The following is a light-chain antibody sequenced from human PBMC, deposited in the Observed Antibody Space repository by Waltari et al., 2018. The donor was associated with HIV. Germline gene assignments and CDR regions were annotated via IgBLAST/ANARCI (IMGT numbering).Light chain of an antibody. V-gene: IGKV3-20*01. CDR2: GAS. J-gene: IGKJ2*01. CDR3: QQYGSSPGT. Sequence: EIVLTQSPGTLSLSPGEGATLSCRASQSFTSTYLAWYQQNPGHPPRLLICGASSRATGSPDRFSGSGSGTNFPLTISRLEPEEFAVYYCQQYGSSPGTFGQGNKVEIK. CDR1: QSFTSTY.